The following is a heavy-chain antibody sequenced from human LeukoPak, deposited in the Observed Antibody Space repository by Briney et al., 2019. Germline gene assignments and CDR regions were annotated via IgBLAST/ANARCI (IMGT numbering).Heavy chain of an antibody. V-gene: IGHV3-23*01. CDR2: ISGSGGST. J-gene: IGHJ6*03. D-gene: IGHD3-3*01. Sequence: PGGSLRLSCAASGFTFSSYAMSWVRQAPGKGLEWVSAISGSGGSTYYADSVKGRFTISRDNSKNTLYLQMNSLRAEDTAVYYCAKMVFGVVKGFYYMDVWGKGTTVTVSS. CDR3: AKMVFGVVKGFYYMDV. CDR1: GFTFSSYA.